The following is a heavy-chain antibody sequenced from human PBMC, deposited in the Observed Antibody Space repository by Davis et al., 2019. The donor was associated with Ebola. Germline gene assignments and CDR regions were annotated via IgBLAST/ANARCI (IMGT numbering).Heavy chain of an antibody. Sequence: AASVKVSCKASGGTFSSYTISWVRQAPGQGLEWMGRIIPILGIANYAQKFQGRVMITADKSTSTAYMELSSLRSEDTAVYYCARDLGTMVDVWGQGTTVTVSS. D-gene: IGHD3-10*01. J-gene: IGHJ6*02. V-gene: IGHV1-69*04. CDR2: IIPILGIA. CDR3: ARDLGTMVDV. CDR1: GGTFSSYT.